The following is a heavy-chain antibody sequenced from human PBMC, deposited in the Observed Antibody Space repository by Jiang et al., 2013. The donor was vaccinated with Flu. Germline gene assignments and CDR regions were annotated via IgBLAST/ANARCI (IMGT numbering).Heavy chain of an antibody. CDR3: ANSQWGQNHPPNY. V-gene: IGHV3-9*01. Sequence: GLVQPGRSLRLSCAASGFTFDDYAMHWVRQAPGKGLEWVSGISWNSGSIGYADSVKGRFTIPRDNAKNSLYLQMNSLRAEDTALYYCANSQWGQNHPPNYWGQGTLVTVSS. J-gene: IGHJ4*02. CDR2: ISWNSGSI. D-gene: IGHD1-14*01. CDR1: GFTFDDYA.